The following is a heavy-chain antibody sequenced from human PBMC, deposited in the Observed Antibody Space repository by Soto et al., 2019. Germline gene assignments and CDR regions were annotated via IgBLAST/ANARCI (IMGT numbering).Heavy chain of an antibody. D-gene: IGHD3-22*01. CDR2: IRSKSNNYAT. V-gene: IGHV3-73*01. CDR3: TGHSPDDMIRK. Sequence: PGGYLRLSCAASGFTFSGSSMHWVRQASGKGLEWVGRIRSKSNNYATAYGASVKGRFTISRDDSKNRAYLQMNSLKTEDTAVYYCTGHSPDDMIRKGGQGTLVTVSS. J-gene: IGHJ4*02. CDR1: GFTFSGSS.